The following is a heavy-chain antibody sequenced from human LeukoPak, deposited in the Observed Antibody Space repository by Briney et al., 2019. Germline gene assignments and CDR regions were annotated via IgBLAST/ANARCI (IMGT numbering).Heavy chain of an antibody. CDR2: IHTNTGNP. Sequence: ASVKFSCKASGYTFSSYAMNWVRQAPGQGLEWMGWIHTNTGNPTYAQDFTGRFVFSLDTSVSTAYLQISSLKAEDTAVYYCARATGYSSSWYFDYYYGMDVWGQGTTVTVSS. V-gene: IGHV7-4-1*02. CDR1: GYTFSSYA. J-gene: IGHJ6*02. D-gene: IGHD6-13*01. CDR3: ARATGYSSSWYFDYYYGMDV.